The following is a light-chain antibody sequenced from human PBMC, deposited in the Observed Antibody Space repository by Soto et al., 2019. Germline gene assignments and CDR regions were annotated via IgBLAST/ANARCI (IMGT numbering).Light chain of an antibody. CDR2: GAS. CDR3: QQSNNRPYT. Sequence: EIVMTQSPATLSVSPGERVILSCRASQSVSDNLAWYQQKPGQAPRLLIYGASTRATTIPARFSGSGSGTEFTLTISSLQSEDFAVYYCQQSNNRPYTFGQGTRLDIK. J-gene: IGKJ2*01. CDR1: QSVSDN. V-gene: IGKV3-15*01.